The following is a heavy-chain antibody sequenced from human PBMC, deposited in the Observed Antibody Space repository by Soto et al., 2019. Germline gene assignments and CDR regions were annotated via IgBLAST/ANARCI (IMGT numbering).Heavy chain of an antibody. CDR2: IVVGGRNT. CDR1: GFIFSTSA. Sequence: GASVKVSCKASGFIFSTSAVQWVRQARGQGLEWIGWIVVGGRNTDYAQKFQERVTITRDRSTSTVYMDLSNLRSEDTAVYYCAALPRNYQYIDGSDYWGQGTPVTVSS. CDR3: AALPRNYQYIDGSDY. D-gene: IGHD3-10*01. J-gene: IGHJ4*02. V-gene: IGHV1-58*01.